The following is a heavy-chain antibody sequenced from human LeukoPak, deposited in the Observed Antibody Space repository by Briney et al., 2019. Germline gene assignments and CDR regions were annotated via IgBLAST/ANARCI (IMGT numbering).Heavy chain of an antibody. CDR3: ARGYCSSTSCYDPLDY. Sequence: PSETLSLTCAVYGGSFSGYYWSWIRQPPGKGLEWIGEINHSGSTNYNPSLKSRVTISVDTSKNQFSLKLSSVTAADTAVYYWARGYCSSTSCYDPLDYGGQGTLVTVSS. CDR2: INHSGST. J-gene: IGHJ4*02. CDR1: GGSFSGYY. V-gene: IGHV4-34*01. D-gene: IGHD2-2*01.